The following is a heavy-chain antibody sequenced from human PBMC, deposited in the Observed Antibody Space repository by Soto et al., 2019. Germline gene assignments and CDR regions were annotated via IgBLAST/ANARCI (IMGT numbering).Heavy chain of an antibody. CDR2: ITNSGGST. CDR1: GCAFNSDA. CDR3: TKEHDYGYYGWFDP. J-gene: IGHJ5*02. Sequence: PGGSLRLSWVASGCAFNSDAMTCVRQSPGKGLEWVSTITNSGGSTYYADSVKGRFTISRDNSKNTLYMQMTTLTAEDTAIYYCTKEHDYGYYGWFDPWRQGTLVTVSS. D-gene: IGHD4-17*01. V-gene: IGHV3-23*01.